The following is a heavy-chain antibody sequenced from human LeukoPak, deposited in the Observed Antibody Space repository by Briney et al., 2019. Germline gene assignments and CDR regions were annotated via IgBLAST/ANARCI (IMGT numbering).Heavy chain of an antibody. Sequence: GGSLRLSCAASGFTFSSYAMSWVRQAPGKGLEWVSAISGSGGSTYYADSVKGRFTISRDNSKNTLYLQMNSLRAEDTAVYYCAKDLTSLGATILFDYWGQGTLVTVSS. CDR3: AKDLTSLGATILFDY. CDR1: GFTFSSYA. J-gene: IGHJ4*02. V-gene: IGHV3-23*01. CDR2: ISGSGGST. D-gene: IGHD5-24*01.